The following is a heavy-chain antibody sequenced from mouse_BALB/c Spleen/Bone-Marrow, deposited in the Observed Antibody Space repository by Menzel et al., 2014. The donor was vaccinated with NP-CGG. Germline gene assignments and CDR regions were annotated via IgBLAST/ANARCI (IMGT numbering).Heavy chain of an antibody. J-gene: IGHJ4*01. CDR1: GYTFTEYT. Sequence: EVKLVESGPELVKPGASVKISCKPSGYTFTEYTMHWVKQSHGKSLEWIGGINPNNGGTSYNQKFKGKATLTVDKSSSTAYMELRSLTSEDSAVYYRARRRAYYYGSSYAMDYWGQGTSVTVSS. V-gene: IGHV1-18*01. D-gene: IGHD1-1*01. CDR2: INPNNGGT. CDR3: ARRRAYYYGSSYAMDY.